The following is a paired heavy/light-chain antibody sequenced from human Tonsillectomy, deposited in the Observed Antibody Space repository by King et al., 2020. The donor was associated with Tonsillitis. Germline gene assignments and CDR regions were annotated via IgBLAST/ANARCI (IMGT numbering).Heavy chain of an antibody. CDR1: GFTFSHYG. V-gene: IGHV3-33*01. CDR3: ATTPPRDYYYYYLDN. Sequence: QVQLVQSGGGVVQPGTSLRLSCAATGFTFSHYGMNWVRQSPGKGLEWVATIWFDGSNKYYADSVKGRFTIARDNSKNTLYLQMNSLRAEDTAVYYCATTPPRDYYYYYLDNWGEGTTVTVS. CDR2: IWFDGSNK. J-gene: IGHJ6*03. D-gene: IGHD2-15*01.
Light chain of an antibody. CDR2: EAS. CDR3: QQFNTYPLT. Sequence: DVQMTQSPSTLSASVGDRVTITCRASHSIVTWLAWYQQKPGTAPKLLIYEASTLESGVPSRFSGSGSGTEFTLTISSLQPDDFATYYCQQFNTYPLTFGGGTKVEIK. V-gene: IGKV1-5*03. J-gene: IGKJ4*01. CDR1: HSIVTW.